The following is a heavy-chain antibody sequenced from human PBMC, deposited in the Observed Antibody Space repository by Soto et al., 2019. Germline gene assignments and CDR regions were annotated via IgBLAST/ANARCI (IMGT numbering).Heavy chain of an antibody. Sequence: EVQLVESGGGLVQPGGSLRLSCAASGFSFSSYWMHWVRQAPGQGLVWVSRINSDGSTTSYADSVKGRFTISRDNAKNTLYLQMNSLRAEDTAVYYCASVGSGSYSWFDPWGQGTLDTVSS. CDR1: GFSFSSYW. CDR2: INSDGSTT. J-gene: IGHJ5*02. CDR3: ASVGSGSYSWFDP. D-gene: IGHD3-10*01. V-gene: IGHV3-74*01.